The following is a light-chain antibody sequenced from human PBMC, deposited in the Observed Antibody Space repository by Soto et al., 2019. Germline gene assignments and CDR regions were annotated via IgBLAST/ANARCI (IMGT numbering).Light chain of an antibody. CDR1: SSNIGAPYD. CDR3: QSFDSSLSVVV. CDR2: GNN. J-gene: IGLJ2*01. V-gene: IGLV1-40*01. Sequence: QSVLTQPPSVSGAPGQRVTISCTGSSSNIGAPYDVNWYRHLPGTAPKLLIYGNNNRPSGVPDRFSGSKSGTSASLAITGLQAEDEADYFCQSFDSSLSVVVFGGGTKVTVL.